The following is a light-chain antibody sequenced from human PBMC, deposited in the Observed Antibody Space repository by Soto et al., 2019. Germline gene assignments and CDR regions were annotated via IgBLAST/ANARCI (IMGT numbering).Light chain of an antibody. CDR1: QSIRSW. Sequence: DIQMTQSPSSLSASVGDRVTITCRASQSIRSWLAWYRIKADKAPKSLIYDASTLKTGVPSRFSGSGSGSEFNFTITGLQPDDFATYFCQQYNTYATFGQGTRLEIK. V-gene: IGKV1D-16*01. CDR2: DAS. J-gene: IGKJ5*01. CDR3: QQYNTYAT.